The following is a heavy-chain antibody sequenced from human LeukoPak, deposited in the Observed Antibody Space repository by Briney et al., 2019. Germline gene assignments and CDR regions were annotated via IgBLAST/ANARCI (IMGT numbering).Heavy chain of an antibody. V-gene: IGHV4-34*01. D-gene: IGHD2-15*01. J-gene: IGHJ6*03. CDR2: INHSGST. CDR1: GGSFSGYY. Sequence: SETLSLTCAVYGGSFSGYYWSWIRQPPGKGLEWIGEINHSGSTNYNPSLKSRVTISVGTSKNQFSLKLSSVTAADTAVYYCARAVVAATWSYYYYYHMDVWGKGTTVTVSS. CDR3: ARAVVAATWSYYYYYHMDV.